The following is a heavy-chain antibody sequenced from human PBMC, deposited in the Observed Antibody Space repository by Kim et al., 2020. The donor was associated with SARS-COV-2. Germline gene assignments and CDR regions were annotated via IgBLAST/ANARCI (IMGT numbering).Heavy chain of an antibody. V-gene: IGHV4-59*01. D-gene: IGHD6-19*01. J-gene: IGHJ5*02. Sequence: THNPSHTSRGTISVDTSKNPFSLKLGSVTAADTAVYYCARESYSSGCFDTWGQGTLVIVSS. CDR3: ARESYSSGCFDT.